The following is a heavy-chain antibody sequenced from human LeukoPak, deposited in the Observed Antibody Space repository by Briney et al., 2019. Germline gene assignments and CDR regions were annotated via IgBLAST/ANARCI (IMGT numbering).Heavy chain of an antibody. CDR3: ARDLGDYYDSSGGFDY. V-gene: IGHV1-18*04. CDR1: GYTFTSYY. J-gene: IGHJ4*02. D-gene: IGHD3-22*01. Sequence: ASVKVSCKASGYTFTSYYMHWVRQAPGQGLEWMGWISAYNGNTNYAQKLQGRVTMTTDTSTSTAYMELRSLRSDDTAVYYCARDLGDYYDSSGGFDYWGQGTLVTVSS. CDR2: ISAYNGNT.